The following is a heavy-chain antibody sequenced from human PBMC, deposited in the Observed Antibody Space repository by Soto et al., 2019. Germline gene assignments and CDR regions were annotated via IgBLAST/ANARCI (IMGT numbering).Heavy chain of an antibody. Sequence: QVQLVPSGAEVKKPGSSVKVSCKASGGTFSGYAISWVRQAPGQGLEWMGEIIPMFGTANYAQKIQGRVTINADESTSTASMELSSLRSEDTAVYYCARGRCSSTSCYKEYFFDLWGQGTRVTVPS. J-gene: IGHJ4*02. CDR1: GGTFSGYA. CDR3: ARGRCSSTSCYKEYFFDL. D-gene: IGHD2-2*02. V-gene: IGHV1-69*01. CDR2: IIPMFGTA.